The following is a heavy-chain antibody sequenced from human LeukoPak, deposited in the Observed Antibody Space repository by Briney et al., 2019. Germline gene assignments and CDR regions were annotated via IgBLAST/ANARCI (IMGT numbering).Heavy chain of an antibody. CDR1: AYTFTGYY. Sequence: ASVKVSCKASAYTFTGYYMHWVRQAPGQGLEWMGWINTNTGNPTYAQGFTGRFVFSLDTSVSTAYLQISSLKAEDTAVYYCARGVRIIDYWGQGTLVTVSS. V-gene: IGHV7-4-1*02. CDR3: ARGVRIIDY. D-gene: IGHD1-1*01. J-gene: IGHJ4*02. CDR2: INTNTGNP.